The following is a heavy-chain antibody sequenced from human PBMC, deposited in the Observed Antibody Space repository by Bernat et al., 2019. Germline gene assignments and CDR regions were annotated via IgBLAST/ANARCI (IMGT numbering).Heavy chain of an antibody. CDR3: ARGGGIAAYYYYGMDV. J-gene: IGHJ6*02. Sequence: QVQLVESGGGVVQPGRSLRLSCAASGFTFSSYGMHWVRQAPGKGLEWVAVIWYDGSNKYYADSLKVRFTITRDNSKNTLYLQMNSLRAEDTAVYCCARGGGIAAYYYYGMDVWGQGTTVTVSS. V-gene: IGHV3-33*01. CDR1: GFTFSSYG. CDR2: IWYDGSNK. D-gene: IGHD6-6*01.